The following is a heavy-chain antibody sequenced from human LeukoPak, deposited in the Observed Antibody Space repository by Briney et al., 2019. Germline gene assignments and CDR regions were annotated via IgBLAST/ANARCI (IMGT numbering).Heavy chain of an antibody. Sequence: PGRSLRLSCAASGFTFSSYAMHWVRQAPGKGLEWVAVISYDGSNKYYADSVKGRFTISRDNYKNTLYLQMNSLRVEDTAVYYCASDREDTANLHYFDYWGQGTLVTVSS. CDR2: ISYDGSNK. D-gene: IGHD5-18*01. CDR1: GFTFSSYA. CDR3: ASDREDTANLHYFDY. V-gene: IGHV3-30-3*01. J-gene: IGHJ4*02.